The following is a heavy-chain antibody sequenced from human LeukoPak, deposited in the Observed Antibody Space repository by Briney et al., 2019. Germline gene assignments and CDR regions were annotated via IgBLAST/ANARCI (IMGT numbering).Heavy chain of an antibody. D-gene: IGHD2-8*02. V-gene: IGHV3-64D*06. CDR3: VRDLRDAASATGGSAD. Sequence: GGSLRLSCSASGFTFSRFGMHWVRQAQGKRLEYVSAIGGNGGTTYYVDSVKGRFTISRDNSKNTLYLQMSSLRTEDTAVYYCVRDLRDAASATGGSADWGQGTLVTVSS. CDR1: GFTFSRFG. J-gene: IGHJ4*02. CDR2: IGGNGGTT.